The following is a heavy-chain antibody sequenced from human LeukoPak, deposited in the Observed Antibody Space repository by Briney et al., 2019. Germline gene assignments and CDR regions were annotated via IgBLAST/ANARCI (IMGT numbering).Heavy chain of an antibody. CDR1: GFTFDDYG. Sequence: PGGSLRLSCAASGFTFDDYGMSWVRQAPGKGLEWVSGINWNGGSTGYADSVKGRFTISRDNAKNSLYLQMNSLRAEDTAVYYCAKDSADGSNFYFDYWGQGTLVTVSS. J-gene: IGHJ4*02. CDR2: INWNGGST. V-gene: IGHV3-20*04. D-gene: IGHD4-11*01. CDR3: AKDSADGSNFYFDY.